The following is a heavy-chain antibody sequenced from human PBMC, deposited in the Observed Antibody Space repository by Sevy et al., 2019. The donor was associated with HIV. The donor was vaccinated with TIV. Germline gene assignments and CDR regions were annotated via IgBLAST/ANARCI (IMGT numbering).Heavy chain of an antibody. CDR1: GFTFSSYN. V-gene: IGHV3-21*06. D-gene: IGHD1-26*01. J-gene: IGHJ4*02. CDR3: SRGPPDGSYDYFDY. CDR2: ISGSSNYI. Sequence: GGSLRLSCAASGFTFSSYNMNWVRQAPGKGLEWVSSISGSSNYIYYAESLTGRFIISRDNAKNTVYLQMNSLRPDDTAVHFCSRGPPDGSYDYFDYWGQGTLVTVSS.